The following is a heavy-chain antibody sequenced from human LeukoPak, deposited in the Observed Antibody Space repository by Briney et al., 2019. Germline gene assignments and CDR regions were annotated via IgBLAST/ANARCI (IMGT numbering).Heavy chain of an antibody. CDR2: INPSGGST. V-gene: IGHV1-46*01. CDR3: ARGPGPADDGGGYCFDY. CDR1: GYTFTSYY. D-gene: IGHD3-22*01. J-gene: IGHJ4*02. Sequence: ASVKVSCKASGYTFTSYYLYWVRQAPGQGLEWMGGINPSGGSTTSAQKFQGRVTMTRDTSTSTVYMELRSLRSEDTAVYYCARGPGPADDGGGYCFDYWGQGTLVTVSS.